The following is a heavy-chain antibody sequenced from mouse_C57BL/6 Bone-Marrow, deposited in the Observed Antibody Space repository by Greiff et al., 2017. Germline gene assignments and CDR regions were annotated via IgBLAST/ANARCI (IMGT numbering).Heavy chain of an antibody. D-gene: IGHD1-1*01. J-gene: IGHJ1*03. CDR3: ARHYSHYYGSSFNWYFDV. CDR2: ISSGGSYT. V-gene: IGHV5-6*01. CDR1: GFTFSSYS. Sequence: EVQVVESGGDLVKPGGSLKLSCAASGFTFSSYSMSWVRQTPDKRLEWVATISSGGSYTYYPDSVKGRFTISRDNAKNTLYLQMSSLKSEDTAMYYCARHYSHYYGSSFNWYFDVWGTGTTVTVSS.